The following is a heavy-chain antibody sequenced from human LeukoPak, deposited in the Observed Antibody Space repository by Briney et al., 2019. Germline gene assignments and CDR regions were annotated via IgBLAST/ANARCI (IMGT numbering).Heavy chain of an antibody. CDR1: GFTFSSYG. CDR3: ARDRDGCYFDY. D-gene: IGHD5-24*01. V-gene: IGHV3-33*01. CDR2: IWYDGSNK. Sequence: GGSLRLSCAASGFTFSSYGMHWVRQAPGKGLEWVAVIWYDGSNKYYADSVKGRFTISRDNSKNTLYLQMNSLRAEDTAVYYCARDRDGCYFDYWGQGTLVTVSS. J-gene: IGHJ4*02.